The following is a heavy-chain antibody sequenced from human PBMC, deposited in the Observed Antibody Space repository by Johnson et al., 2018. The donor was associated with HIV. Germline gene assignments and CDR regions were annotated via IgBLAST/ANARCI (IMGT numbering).Heavy chain of an antibody. CDR3: AYRGDYDFWRGYPDAFDI. CDR2: ISGSGGST. CDR1: GFTFSSYA. Sequence: VQLVESGGGLVQPGGSLRLSCAASGFTFSSYAMSWVRQAPGKGLQWVSAISGSGGSTYYADSVKGRFTISRDNSKNTLYLQMNSLRAEYTAVYYCAYRGDYDFWRGYPDAFDIWGRGTMVTVSS. V-gene: IGHV3-23*04. J-gene: IGHJ3*02. D-gene: IGHD3-3*01.